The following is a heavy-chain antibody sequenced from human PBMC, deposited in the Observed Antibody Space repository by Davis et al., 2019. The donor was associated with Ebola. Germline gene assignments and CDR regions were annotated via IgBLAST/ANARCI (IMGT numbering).Heavy chain of an antibody. Sequence: ASVKVSCKASGYSFTAYYMHWARQAPGQGLEWKGWINPNSGGTNYAQKFQGWVTMTRDTSISTAYMELSRLRSDDTAVYYGAMQPRVVPPYYGMDVWGQGTTVTVSS. J-gene: IGHJ6*02. CDR3: AMQPRVVPPYYGMDV. D-gene: IGHD2-15*01. CDR1: GYSFTAYY. V-gene: IGHV1-2*04. CDR2: INPNSGGT.